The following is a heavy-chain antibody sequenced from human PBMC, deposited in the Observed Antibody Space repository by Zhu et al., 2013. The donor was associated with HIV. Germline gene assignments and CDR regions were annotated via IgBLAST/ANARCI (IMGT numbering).Heavy chain of an antibody. D-gene: IGHD3-10*01. Sequence: QVHLVQSGAEMKKPGASVKVSCKASGYTFTDYYMHWVRQAPGQGLEWMGWINPNSGGSNQAQKFQGRVTMTRDTSINTIYMELSRLTSDDTAVYYCARGGDSDPHWHFDLWGRGRPGHCLL. CDR2: INPNSGGS. CDR1: GYTFTDYY. J-gene: IGHJ2*01. V-gene: IGHV1-2*02. CDR3: ARGGDSDPHWHFDL.